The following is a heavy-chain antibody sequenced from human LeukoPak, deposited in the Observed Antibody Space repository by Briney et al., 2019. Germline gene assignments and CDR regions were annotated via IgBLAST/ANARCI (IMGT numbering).Heavy chain of an antibody. CDR3: ASLDYGETIDY. J-gene: IGHJ4*02. V-gene: IGHV4-39*07. Sequence: SETLPLTCTASGGSISSSSYYWGWIRQPPGKGLEWIGSIYYSGSTYYNPSLKSRVTISVDTSKNQFSLKLSSVTAADTAVYYCASLDYGETIDYWGQGTLVTVSS. CDR1: GGSISSSSYY. D-gene: IGHD4-17*01. CDR2: IYYSGST.